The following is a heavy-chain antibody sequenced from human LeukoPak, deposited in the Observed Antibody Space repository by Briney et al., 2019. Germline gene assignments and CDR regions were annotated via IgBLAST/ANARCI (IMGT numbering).Heavy chain of an antibody. Sequence: GGSLRLSCAASGFTFSSYSMSWVRQAPGKGLEWVASISSSSSYIYYADSVKRRFTISRDNAKNSLYLQMNSLRAEDTAVYYCASAAAGTVDAFDIWGQGTMVTVSS. CDR3: ASAAAGTVDAFDI. CDR2: ISSSSSYI. J-gene: IGHJ3*02. CDR1: GFTFSSYS. D-gene: IGHD6-13*01. V-gene: IGHV3-21*01.